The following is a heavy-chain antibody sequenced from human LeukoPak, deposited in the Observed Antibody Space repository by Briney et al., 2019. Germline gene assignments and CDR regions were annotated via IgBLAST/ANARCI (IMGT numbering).Heavy chain of an antibody. CDR1: RFIFSICA. J-gene: IGHJ4*02. CDR2: ISTSGCST. D-gene: IGHD7-27*01. CDR3: ARDGKAFNSNWDYFEY. V-gene: IGHV3-23*01. Sequence: SGGSLTLSCAACRFIFSICAMICVRQAPGGGLEWVSCISTSGCSTFYADSVKAGFTISRHNSKSAVYVNMNNLRPGDTHLYFFARDGKAFNSNWDYFEYWGQGTPVTVSS.